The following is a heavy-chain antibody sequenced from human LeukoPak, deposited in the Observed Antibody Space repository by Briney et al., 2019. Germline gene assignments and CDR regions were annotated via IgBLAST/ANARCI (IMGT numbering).Heavy chain of an antibody. CDR3: ARLTRGNYDFWSGYYSRPINYYMDV. CDR2: IYTSGST. V-gene: IGHV4-4*09. CDR1: GGSISSYY. J-gene: IGHJ6*03. D-gene: IGHD3-3*01. Sequence: PSETLSLTCTVSGGSISSYYWSWIRQPPGKGLEWIGYIYTSGSTNYNPSLKSRVTISVDTSKNQFSLKLSSVTAVDTAVYYCARLTRGNYDFWSGYYSRPINYYMDVWGKGTTVTVSS.